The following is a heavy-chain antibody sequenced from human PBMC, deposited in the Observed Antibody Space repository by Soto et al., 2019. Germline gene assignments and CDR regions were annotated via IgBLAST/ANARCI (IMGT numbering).Heavy chain of an antibody. Sequence: QVQLVQSGAEVKKPGSSVKVSCKASGGTFHNYAISWVRQAPGQGLEWMGGIIPVFGTASYAQRFQGRVTITADESTSTAYMELSSLRSEDTAEYYCARDLKYYESSGYFLPSYYYGMDVWGQGTTVTVSS. CDR3: ARDLKYYESSGYFLPSYYYGMDV. J-gene: IGHJ6*02. CDR2: IIPVFGTA. D-gene: IGHD3-22*01. CDR1: GGTFHNYA. V-gene: IGHV1-69*12.